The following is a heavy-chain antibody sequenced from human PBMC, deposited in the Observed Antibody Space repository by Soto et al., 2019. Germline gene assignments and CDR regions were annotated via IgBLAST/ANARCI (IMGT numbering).Heavy chain of an antibody. Sequence: QVQLVQSGAEVKKPGSSVKVSCKASGGTFSSYTISWVRQAPGQGPEWMGRIIPILGIANYAQKFQGKLTITADKSTSTASMELSSLRSEDTAVYYCARDPPYDFWSGSDKGYYYYYMDVWGKGTTVTVSS. D-gene: IGHD3-3*01. CDR1: GGTFSSYT. CDR3: ARDPPYDFWSGSDKGYYYYYMDV. V-gene: IGHV1-69*08. CDR2: IIPILGIA. J-gene: IGHJ6*03.